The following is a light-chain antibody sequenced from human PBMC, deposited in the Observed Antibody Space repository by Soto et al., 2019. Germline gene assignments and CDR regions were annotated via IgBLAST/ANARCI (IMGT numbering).Light chain of an antibody. CDR3: QQYKSYPLT. CDR2: DAS. CDR1: QGISTW. Sequence: IQMTQSPSSLSASVGDRVTITCRASQGISTWLAWYQQKPEKAPKTLIFDASNLQSGVPSRFRGSGSGTDFTLTISSVQPEDFATYYCQQYKSYPLTFGGGTKVDIK. V-gene: IGKV1D-16*01. J-gene: IGKJ4*01.